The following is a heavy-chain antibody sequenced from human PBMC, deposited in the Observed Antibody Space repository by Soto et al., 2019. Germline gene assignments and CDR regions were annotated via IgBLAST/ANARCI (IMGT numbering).Heavy chain of an antibody. CDR3: ARARTAETLGDP. CDR1: GYIFTSYG. V-gene: IGHV1-18*04. Sequence: ASVKVSCKASGYIFTSYGISWVRQAPGQGLEWMGWISAYNGNTNYAQKLQGRVTMTTDTSTSTAYMELRSLRSDDTAVYYCARARTAETLGDPWGQGTLVTVSS. CDR2: ISAYNGNT. J-gene: IGHJ5*02. D-gene: IGHD1-1*01.